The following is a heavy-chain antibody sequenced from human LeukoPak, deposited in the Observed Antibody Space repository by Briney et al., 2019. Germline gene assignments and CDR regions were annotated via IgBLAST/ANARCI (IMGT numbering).Heavy chain of an antibody. CDR2: IYHSGST. Sequence: SETLSLTCAVSGYSISSGYYWGWIRQPPGKGLVWIGSIYHSGSTYYNPSLKSRVTISVDTSKNQFSLKLSSVTAADTAVYYCARSPGVVVRLDWFDPWGQGTLVTVSS. CDR1: GYSISSGYY. V-gene: IGHV4-38-2*01. J-gene: IGHJ5*02. CDR3: ARSPGVVVRLDWFDP. D-gene: IGHD2-2*01.